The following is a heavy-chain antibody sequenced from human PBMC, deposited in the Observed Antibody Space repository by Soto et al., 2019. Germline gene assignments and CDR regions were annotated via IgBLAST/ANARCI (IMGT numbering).Heavy chain of an antibody. V-gene: IGHV3-30*18. Sequence: GGSLRLSCAASGFTFSSYGMHWVRQAPGKGLEWVAVISYDGSNKHYADSVKGRFTISRDNSKNTLYLQMNSLRAEDTAVYYCAKDPTPRLPYGYSGYDRLDYFDYWGQGTLVTVSS. J-gene: IGHJ4*02. D-gene: IGHD5-12*01. CDR3: AKDPTPRLPYGYSGYDRLDYFDY. CDR1: GFTFSSYG. CDR2: ISYDGSNK.